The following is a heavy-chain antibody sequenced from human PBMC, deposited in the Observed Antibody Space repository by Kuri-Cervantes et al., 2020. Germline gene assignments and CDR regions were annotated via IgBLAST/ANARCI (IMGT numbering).Heavy chain of an antibody. V-gene: IGHV4-34*01. D-gene: IGHD3-22*01. CDR1: GGYFSGYY. CDR3: SRISYYDSSGYLY. Sequence: SETLSLTCAVYGGYFSGYYWSWSPQPPGKGLEWVGEINHRGSTNYNPSPKSRVTITVETSKKQFLLKLSSVTAADTAVYYCSRISYYDSSGYLYWGQGTLVTVSS. J-gene: IGHJ4*02. CDR2: INHRGST.